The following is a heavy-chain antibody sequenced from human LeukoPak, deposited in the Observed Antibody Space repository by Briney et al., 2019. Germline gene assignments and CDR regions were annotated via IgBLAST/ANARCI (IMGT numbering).Heavy chain of an antibody. J-gene: IGHJ6*03. CDR3: ARERGYGSGFYYYSYMDV. CDR1: GGSISSYY. CDR2: IYYSGTT. V-gene: IGHV4-59*01. Sequence: PSETLSLTCTVSGGSISSYYWSWIRQPPGKGLEWIGYIYYSGTTKYNPSLKSRATISVDTSKNQFSLRLGSVTAADTAVYYCARERGYGSGFYYYSYMDVWGTGTTVTVSS. D-gene: IGHD3-10*01.